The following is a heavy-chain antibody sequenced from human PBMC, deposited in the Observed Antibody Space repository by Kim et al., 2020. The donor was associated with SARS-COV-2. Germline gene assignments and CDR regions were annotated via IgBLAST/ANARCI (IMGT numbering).Heavy chain of an antibody. Sequence: PSFQGHVTSSADKSISTAYLQWSSLKASDTAMYYCARHLEYSSAWDGFDYWGQGTLVTVSS. CDR3: ARHLEYSSAWDGFDY. V-gene: IGHV5-10-1*01. D-gene: IGHD6-19*01. J-gene: IGHJ4*02.